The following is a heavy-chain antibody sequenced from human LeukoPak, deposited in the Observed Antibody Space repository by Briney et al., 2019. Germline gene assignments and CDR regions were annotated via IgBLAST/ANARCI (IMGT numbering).Heavy chain of an antibody. J-gene: IGHJ4*02. V-gene: IGHV3-23*01. D-gene: IGHD2-15*01. Sequence: GGSLRLSCTASGFTFNNYAMSWVRQAPGKGLEWVSNISGSDGSTYYADSVKGRFTISRDNSKNTLYLQMNSLRVEDTAIYYCAKGRGYCTGGSCYSDYWGQGTLVTVSS. CDR2: ISGSDGST. CDR1: GFTFNNYA. CDR3: AKGRGYCTGGSCYSDY.